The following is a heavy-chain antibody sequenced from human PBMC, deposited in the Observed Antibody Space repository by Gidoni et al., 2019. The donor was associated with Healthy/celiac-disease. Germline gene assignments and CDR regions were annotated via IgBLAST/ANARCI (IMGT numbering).Heavy chain of an antibody. CDR2: ISSSSSTI. V-gene: IGHV3-48*02. CDR1: GFTFRSYS. J-gene: IGHJ6*02. Sequence: EVQLVESGGGLVQPGGSLRLSCAASGFTFRSYSMNWVRQAPGKGLEWVSYISSSSSTIYYADSVKGRFTISRDNAKNSLYLQMNSLRDEDTAVYYCARGGGCSSTSCFIDYYYYYGMDVWGQGTTVTVSS. D-gene: IGHD2-2*01. CDR3: ARGGGCSSTSCFIDYYYYYGMDV.